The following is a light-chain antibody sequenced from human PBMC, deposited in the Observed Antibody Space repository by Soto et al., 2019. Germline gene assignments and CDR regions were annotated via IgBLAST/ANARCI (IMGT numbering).Light chain of an antibody. J-gene: IGKJ1*01. CDR3: QQYNTWWT. CDR1: QSVSNN. CDR2: GAS. Sequence: EIVMTQSPATLSVSPGERATLSCRASQSVSNNLAWYQKKPGQAPRLLIYGASTRATGIPARFTDSGSGTEFTLTMSSLQSEDIAVYYCQQYNTWWTFGPGTRVEIK. V-gene: IGKV3-15*01.